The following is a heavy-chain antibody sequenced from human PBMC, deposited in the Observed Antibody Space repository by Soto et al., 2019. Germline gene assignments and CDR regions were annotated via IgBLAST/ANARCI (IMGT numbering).Heavy chain of an antibody. Sequence: QVHLVESGGGVVQPGRSLRLSCAASGFSFNNYGMHWVRQAPGKRLEWVAVIWFDGSNKYYGDSVRGRFAISRDNSRNTLYLQMNSLRAEDTAVYYCARASSSGWYAEDYWGQGSLVTVSS. J-gene: IGHJ4*02. CDR2: IWFDGSNK. D-gene: IGHD6-19*01. CDR1: GFSFNNYG. V-gene: IGHV3-33*01. CDR3: ARASSSGWYAEDY.